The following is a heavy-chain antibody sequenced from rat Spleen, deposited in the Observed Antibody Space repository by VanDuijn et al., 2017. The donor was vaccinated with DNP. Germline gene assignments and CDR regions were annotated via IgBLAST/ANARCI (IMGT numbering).Heavy chain of an antibody. Sequence: QVQLKESGPGMVQPSQTLSLTCTVSGFSLTSNGVRWVRQPPGEGLEWVGTIWSGGSRGYNSALESRLSISRDAAKRQVFLKMNSLQIEDTATYYCARGGYYGPYYFDHWGQGVMVTVSS. CDR3: ARGGYYGPYYFDH. J-gene: IGHJ2*01. CDR2: IWSGGSR. CDR1: GFSLTSNG. D-gene: IGHD1-6*01. V-gene: IGHV2-4*01.